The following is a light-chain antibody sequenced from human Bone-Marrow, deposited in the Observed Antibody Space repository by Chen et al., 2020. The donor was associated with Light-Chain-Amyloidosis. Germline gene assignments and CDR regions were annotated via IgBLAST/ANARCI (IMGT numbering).Light chain of an antibody. CDR3: DQRSNWPL. J-gene: IGKJ2*01. Sequence: EIVLTQSPATLSLSPGESATLSCRASQNINTYLAWYQQKPGQAPSLLIYDASNRATGIPARFSGSGSGTDFTLTISSLEPEDFAVYFCDQRSNWPLFGPGTKVEIK. V-gene: IGKV3-11*01. CDR2: DAS. CDR1: QNINTY.